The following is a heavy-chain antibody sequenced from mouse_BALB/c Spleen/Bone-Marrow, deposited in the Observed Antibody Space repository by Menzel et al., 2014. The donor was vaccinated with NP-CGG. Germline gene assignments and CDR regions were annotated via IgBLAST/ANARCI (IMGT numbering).Heavy chain of an antibody. Sequence: EVKLVESGPELVKPGASVKISCKASGYSFTGYYMHWVKQSHVKSLEWIGRINPYNGATSYNQNFKDKASLTVDKSSSTAYMELHSLTSEDSAVYYCARGGWDWYFDVWGAGTTVTLFS. J-gene: IGHJ1*01. V-gene: IGHV1-31*01. CDR2: INPYNGAT. CDR1: GYSFTGYY. CDR3: ARGGWDWYFDV.